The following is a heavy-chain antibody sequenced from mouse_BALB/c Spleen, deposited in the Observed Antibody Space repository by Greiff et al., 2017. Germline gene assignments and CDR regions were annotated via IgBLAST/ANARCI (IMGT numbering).Heavy chain of an antibody. CDR3: VRERSSFYFDY. CDR1: GFSLTSYD. D-gene: IGHD1-1*01. V-gene: IGHV2-9-2*01. Sequence: VKLMESGPGLVAPSQSLSITCTVSGFSLTSYDISWIRQPPGKGLEWLGVIWTGGGTNYNSAFMSRLSISKDNSKSQVFLKMNSLQTDDTAIYYCVRERSSFYFDYWGQGTTLTVSS. CDR2: IWTGGGT. J-gene: IGHJ2*01.